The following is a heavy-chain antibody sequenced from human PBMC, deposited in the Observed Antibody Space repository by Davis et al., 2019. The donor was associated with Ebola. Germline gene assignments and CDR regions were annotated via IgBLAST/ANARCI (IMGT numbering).Heavy chain of an antibody. V-gene: IGHV3-74*01. CDR2: IKSDGST. Sequence: HTGESLKISCAVSGFPITNYWTHWVRQAPGKGLVWVSRIKSDGSTIYADSVKGRFTISRDNSKNTLYLQMNSLRAEDTAVYYCARVELLWFGELLYTDSYYYGMDVWGKGTTVTVSS. CDR3: ARVELLWFGELLYTDSYYYGMDV. D-gene: IGHD3-10*01. J-gene: IGHJ6*04. CDR1: GFPITNYW.